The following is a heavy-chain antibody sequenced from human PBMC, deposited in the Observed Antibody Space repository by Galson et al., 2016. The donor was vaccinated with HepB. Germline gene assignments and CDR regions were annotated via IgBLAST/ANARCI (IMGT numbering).Heavy chain of an antibody. Sequence: CAISGDSVSSNSAAWNWIRQSPSRGLEWLGRTYYRSKRYNDYAVSVKSRITINPDTSKNQFSLQLNSVTPGDTAVYYCAREDYSSGWPLNWYFDLWGRGTLVSVSS. V-gene: IGHV6-1*01. CDR1: GDSVSSNSAA. J-gene: IGHJ2*01. D-gene: IGHD6-19*01. CDR2: TYYRSKRYN. CDR3: AREDYSSGWPLNWYFDL.